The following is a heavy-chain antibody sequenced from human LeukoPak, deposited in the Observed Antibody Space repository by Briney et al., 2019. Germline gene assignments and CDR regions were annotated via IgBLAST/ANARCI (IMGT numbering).Heavy chain of an antibody. CDR2: IRSKANSYAT. Sequence: PGGSLRLSCAASGFTFSGSAMHWVRQASGKGLEWVGRIRSKANSYATAYAASVKGRFTISRDDSKNTAYLQMNSLKTEDTAVYYCTSVLPGYSSGWFDWGQGTLVTASS. V-gene: IGHV3-73*01. D-gene: IGHD6-19*01. CDR3: TSVLPGYSSGWFD. J-gene: IGHJ4*02. CDR1: GFTFSGSA.